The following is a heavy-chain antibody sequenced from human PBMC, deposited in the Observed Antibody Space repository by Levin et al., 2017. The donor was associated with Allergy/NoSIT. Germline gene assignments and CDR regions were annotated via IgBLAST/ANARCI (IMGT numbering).Heavy chain of an antibody. V-gene: IGHV3-11*01. J-gene: IGHJ6*02. D-gene: IGHD3-3*02. CDR2: IGNSGSDI. CDR1: GFTFRNYY. Sequence: SCAASGFTFRNYYMSWIRQVPGKGLEWISYIGNSGSDIYHGDSVKGRFTISRDNAKNSLYLQMNSLRVEDTAVYYCARGHFGLDVWGQGTTVTVSS. CDR3: ARGHFGLDV.